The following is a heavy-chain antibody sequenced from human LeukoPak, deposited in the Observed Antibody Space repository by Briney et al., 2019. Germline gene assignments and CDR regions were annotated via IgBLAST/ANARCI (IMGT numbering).Heavy chain of an antibody. D-gene: IGHD6-19*01. CDR1: GGSISISSYY. Sequence: PSETLSLTCTVSGGSISISSYYWGWIRQPPGKGLEWIGSIYYSGSTYYNPSLKSRVTISVDTSKNQFSLKLSSVTAADTAVYYCARRAAVAGIYHYWGQGTLVTVSS. J-gene: IGHJ4*02. V-gene: IGHV4-39*01. CDR3: ARRAAVAGIYHY. CDR2: IYYSGST.